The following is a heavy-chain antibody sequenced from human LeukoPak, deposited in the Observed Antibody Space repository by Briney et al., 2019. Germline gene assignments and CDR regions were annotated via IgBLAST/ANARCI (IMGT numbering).Heavy chain of an antibody. J-gene: IGHJ5*02. CDR2: ISSSGSTI. CDR1: GFTFSSYE. D-gene: IGHD3-10*01. Sequence: GGSLRLSCAASGFTFSSYEMNWVRQAPGKGLEWVSYISSSGSTIYYADSVKGRFTISRDNAKNSLYLQMNSLRAEDTAVYYCARSHYYGSGSYYPNWFDPWGQGTLVTVSS. CDR3: ARSHYYGSGSYYPNWFDP. V-gene: IGHV3-48*03.